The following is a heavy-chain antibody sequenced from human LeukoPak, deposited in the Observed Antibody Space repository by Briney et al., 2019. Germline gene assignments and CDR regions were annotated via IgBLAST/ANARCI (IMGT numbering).Heavy chain of an antibody. CDR1: EFTFSSYS. D-gene: IGHD4-17*01. Sequence: GGSLRLSCAASEFTFSSYSMNWVRQAPGKGLEWVSSISSSSSYIYYADSVKGRFTISRDNAKNSLYLQMNSLRAEDTAVYYCARVRADDYGDYGPGDYWGQGTLVTVSS. J-gene: IGHJ4*02. V-gene: IGHV3-21*01. CDR3: ARVRADDYGDYGPGDY. CDR2: ISSSSSYI.